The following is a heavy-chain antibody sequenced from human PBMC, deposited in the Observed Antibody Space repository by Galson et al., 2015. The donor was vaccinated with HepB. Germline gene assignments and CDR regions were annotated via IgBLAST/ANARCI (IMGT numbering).Heavy chain of an antibody. J-gene: IGHJ4*02. D-gene: IGHD2-2*02. CDR1: GFTFSSYW. CDR3: ARGAPGPVPAAIYDY. Sequence: SLRLSCAASGFTFSSYWMSWVRQAPGKGLEWVANIKQDGSEKYYVDSVKGRFTISSDNAKNSLYLQMNSLRAEDTAVYYCARGAPGPVPAAIYDYWGQGTLVTVSS. CDR2: IKQDGSEK. V-gene: IGHV3-7*01.